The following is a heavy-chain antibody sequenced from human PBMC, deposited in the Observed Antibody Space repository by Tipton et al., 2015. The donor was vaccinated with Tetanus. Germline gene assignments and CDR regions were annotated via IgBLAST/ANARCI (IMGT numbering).Heavy chain of an antibody. CDR3: AKQFGSGRPEIPIDY. Sequence: GSLRLSCAASGFTFSSYAMSWVRQATGKGLEWVSAISGSGGSTYYADSVKGRFTISRDNSKNTLYLQMNSLRAEDTAVYYCAKQFGSGRPEIPIDYWGQGTLVTVSS. V-gene: IGHV3-23*01. CDR2: ISGSGGST. D-gene: IGHD3-10*01. CDR1: GFTFSSYA. J-gene: IGHJ4*02.